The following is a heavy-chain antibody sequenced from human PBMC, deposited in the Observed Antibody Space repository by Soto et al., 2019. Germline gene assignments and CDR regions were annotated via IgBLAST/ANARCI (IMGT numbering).Heavy chain of an antibody. Sequence: QVQLVESGGGVVQPGRSLRLSCTASGFIFSNYGIHWVRQAPGKGLEWVAVISDDGSSEYYADSVKGRFTISRDNSKNTLYLQMNGLRVDDTAVYYCAKGCGRGDDLFGSWGQGPLVTVSS. CDR1: GFIFSNYG. J-gene: IGHJ4*02. CDR3: AKGCGRGDDLFGS. V-gene: IGHV3-30*18. CDR2: ISDDGSSE. D-gene: IGHD5-12*01.